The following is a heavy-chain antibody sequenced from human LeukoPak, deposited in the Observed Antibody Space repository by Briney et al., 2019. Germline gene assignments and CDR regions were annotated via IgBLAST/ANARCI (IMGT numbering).Heavy chain of an antibody. CDR2: VNSDGSST. CDR1: GFIFSNYW. CDR3: ARESVAVDS. V-gene: IGHV3-74*01. D-gene: IGHD6-19*01. Sequence: GGSLRLSCAASGFIFSNYWMHWVRQAPGKGLVWVSRVNSDGSSTSYADSVKGRFTISRDNTKNTLYLQMNSLRADDTAVYYCARESVAVDSWGQGTLVTVSS. J-gene: IGHJ4*02.